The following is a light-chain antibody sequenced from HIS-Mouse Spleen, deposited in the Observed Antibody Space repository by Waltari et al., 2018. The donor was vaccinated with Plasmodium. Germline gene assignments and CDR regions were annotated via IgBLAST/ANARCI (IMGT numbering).Light chain of an antibody. CDR2: DVS. Sequence: QSALTQPRSVSGSPGQSVTIPCPGTSSDVGGYNYVPWYQPHPGKAPKRMIYDVSKRPSGVPDRFSGSKSGNTASLTIAGLQAEDEADYYCCSYAGSYTYVFGTGTKVTVL. CDR3: CSYAGSYTYV. V-gene: IGLV2-11*01. J-gene: IGLJ1*01. CDR1: SSDVGGYNY.